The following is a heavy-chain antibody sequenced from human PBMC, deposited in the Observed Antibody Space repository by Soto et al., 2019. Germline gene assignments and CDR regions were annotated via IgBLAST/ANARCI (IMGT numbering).Heavy chain of an antibody. CDR2: ISHDGKDK. V-gene: IGHV3-30*03. D-gene: IGHD3-10*01. Sequence: QMQLVESGGGVVQPGRSLRVSCVTSGFAFSYYGIHWVRQAPGKGLEWVADISHDGKDKWYADSVKGRFTISRDNSENTLYLQMNGLRSEDTAVYFCASGEGRNGHDTRFDYWGQGTLVTVSS. J-gene: IGHJ4*02. CDR3: ASGEGRNGHDTRFDY. CDR1: GFAFSYYG.